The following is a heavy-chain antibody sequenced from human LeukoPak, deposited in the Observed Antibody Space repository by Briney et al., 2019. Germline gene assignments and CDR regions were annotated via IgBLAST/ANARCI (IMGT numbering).Heavy chain of an antibody. V-gene: IGHV4-34*01. J-gene: IGHJ4*02. CDR3: ATKPDYYGSGSYYHFDY. D-gene: IGHD3-10*01. Sequence: PSETLSLTCAVYGGSFSGYYWSWIRQPPGKGLEWIGEINHSGSTNYNPSLKSRVTISVDTSKNQFSLKLSSVTAADTAVYYCATKPDYYGSGSYYHFDYWGQGTLVTVSS. CDR2: INHSGST. CDR1: GGSFSGYY.